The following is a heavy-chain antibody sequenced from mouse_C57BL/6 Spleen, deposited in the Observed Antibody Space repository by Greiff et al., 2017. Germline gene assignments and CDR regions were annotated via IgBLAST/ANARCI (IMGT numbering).Heavy chain of an antibody. CDR2: INPGSGYT. V-gene: IGHV1-4*01. CDR1: GYTFTSYT. Sequence: QVQLQQSGAELARPGASVKMSCKASGYTFTSYTMHWVKQRPGQGLEWIGYINPGSGYTKYTQKFKDKAPLTADKSSSTAYMQLSSLTSDDTAVYYCARLDSAYAMDYWGQGTSVTVSS. J-gene: IGHJ4*01. CDR3: ARLDSAYAMDY.